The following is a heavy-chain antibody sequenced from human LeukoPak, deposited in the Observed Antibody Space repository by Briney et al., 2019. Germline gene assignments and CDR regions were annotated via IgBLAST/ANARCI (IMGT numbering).Heavy chain of an antibody. Sequence: GGSLRLSCAASGFTFSNTWMNWVRQAPGKGLEWVGRIKSKPDGRTTDYAAPVKGRFTISRDDSINTLYLQINSLKTDDTAVYYCATDRADYWGQGILVTVSS. D-gene: IGHD3-10*01. CDR1: GFTFSNTW. V-gene: IGHV3-15*01. CDR2: IKSKPDGRTT. J-gene: IGHJ4*02. CDR3: ATDRADY.